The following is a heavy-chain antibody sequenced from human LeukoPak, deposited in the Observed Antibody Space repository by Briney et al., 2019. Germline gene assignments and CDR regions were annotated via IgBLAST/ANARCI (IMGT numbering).Heavy chain of an antibody. J-gene: IGHJ6*03. CDR3: ARDRYYYGSGSYYLDV. Sequence: PSETLSLTCTVSGGSISSYYWSWIRQPAGKGLEWIGRIYSSGSTNNNPSLKSRVTMSVDTSKNQFSLKLSSVTAADTAVYYCARDRYYYGSGSYYLDVWGKGTTVTISS. D-gene: IGHD3-10*01. CDR1: GGSISSYY. CDR2: IYSSGST. V-gene: IGHV4-4*07.